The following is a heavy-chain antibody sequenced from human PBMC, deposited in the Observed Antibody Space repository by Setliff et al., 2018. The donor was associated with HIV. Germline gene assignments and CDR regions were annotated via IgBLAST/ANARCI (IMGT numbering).Heavy chain of an antibody. D-gene: IGHD2-2*01. CDR2: IRSKAYGGTT. CDR1: GFTFSNYA. Sequence: GGSLRLSCAASGFTFSNYAIHWVRQAPGKGREWVGFIRSKAYGGTTEYAASVKGRFTIWRDDLRNTLFLEMNSLKIEDTAVYFCARVVLVPDGDYYSYNGMDVWGKGTTVTVSS. CDR3: ARVVLVPDGDYYSYNGMDV. V-gene: IGHV3-49*04. J-gene: IGHJ6*04.